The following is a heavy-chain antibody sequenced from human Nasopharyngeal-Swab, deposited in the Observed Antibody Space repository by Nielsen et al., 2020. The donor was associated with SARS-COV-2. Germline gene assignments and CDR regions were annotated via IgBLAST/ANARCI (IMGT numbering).Heavy chain of an antibody. D-gene: IGHD6-6*01. V-gene: IGHV3-48*04. CDR3: ARASSPVTHGMDV. Sequence: GGSLRLSCAASGFTFNDYSMNWVRQAPGKGLEWVSYISSSSSTIYYADSVKGRFTISRDNAKNSLYLQMNSLSAEDTAVYYCARASSPVTHGMDVWGQGTTVTVSS. J-gene: IGHJ6*02. CDR2: ISSSSSTI. CDR1: GFTFNDYS.